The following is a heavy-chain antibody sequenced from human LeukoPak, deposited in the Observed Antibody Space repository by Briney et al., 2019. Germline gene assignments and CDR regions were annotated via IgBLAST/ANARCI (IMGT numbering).Heavy chain of an antibody. CDR1: VFTFSVHY. CDR3: ARGPPYSGSERPFDY. Sequence: GGSLRLSCAASVFTFSVHYMEWVRQAPEKGLEWVARIRNKATSYTTEYAASVKGRFTISRDESQNSLYLEMTSLKTEDTAMYDCARGPPYSGSERPFDYWGQGTLVTVSS. D-gene: IGHD1-26*01. J-gene: IGHJ4*02. CDR2: IRNKATSYTT. V-gene: IGHV3-72*01.